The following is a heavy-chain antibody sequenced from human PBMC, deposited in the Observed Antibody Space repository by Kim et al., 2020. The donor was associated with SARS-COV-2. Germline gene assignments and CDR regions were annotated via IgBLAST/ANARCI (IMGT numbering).Heavy chain of an antibody. CDR3: ARDSPSGSYLLSTPDY. Sequence: GGSLRLSCAASGFTFSSYSMNWVRQAPGKGLEWVSSISSSSSYIYYADSVKGRFTISRDNAKNSLYLQMNSLRAEDTAVYYCARDSPSGSYLLSTPDYWGQGTLVPVS. V-gene: IGHV3-21*01. J-gene: IGHJ4*02. CDR1: GFTFSSYS. CDR2: ISSSSSYI. D-gene: IGHD3-10*01.